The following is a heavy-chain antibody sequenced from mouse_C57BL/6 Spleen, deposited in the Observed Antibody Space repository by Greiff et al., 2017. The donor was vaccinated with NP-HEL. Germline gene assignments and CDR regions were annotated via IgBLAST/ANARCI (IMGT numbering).Heavy chain of an antibody. J-gene: IGHJ4*01. CDR3: TRGYGTPYAMDY. Sequence: EVQLVESGGGLVQPGGSMKLSCAASGFTFSDAWMDWVRQSPEKGLEWVAEIRNKANNPATYYAESVKGRFTISRDDSKSSVYLQMNSLRAEDTGSYYCTRGYGTPYAMDYWGQGTSVTVSS. CDR2: IRNKANNPAT. V-gene: IGHV6-6*01. D-gene: IGHD1-1*01. CDR1: GFTFSDAW.